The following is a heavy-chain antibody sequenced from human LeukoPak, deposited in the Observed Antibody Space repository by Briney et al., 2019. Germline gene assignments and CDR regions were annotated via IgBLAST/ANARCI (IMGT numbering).Heavy chain of an antibody. CDR3: ARDPVVGATGCYFDY. Sequence: ASVTVSFKASGYTFTGYYMHWVRQAPGQGLEWMGWINPNSGGTNYAQKFQGRVTMTRDTSISTAYMELSRLRSDDTAVYYCARDPVVGATGCYFDYWGQGTLVTVSS. D-gene: IGHD1-26*01. J-gene: IGHJ4*02. V-gene: IGHV1-2*02. CDR1: GYTFTGYY. CDR2: INPNSGGT.